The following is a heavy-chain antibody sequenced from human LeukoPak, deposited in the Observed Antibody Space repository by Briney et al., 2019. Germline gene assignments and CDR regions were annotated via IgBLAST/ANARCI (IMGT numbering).Heavy chain of an antibody. Sequence: GESLKISCKGSGYSFTSYGISWVRQAPGQGLEWMGWISAYNGNTNYAQKLQGRVTMTTDTSTSTAYMELRSLRSDDTAVYYCARDVGYYPDYWGQGTLVTVSS. CDR1: GYSFTSYG. CDR3: ARDVGYYPDY. J-gene: IGHJ4*02. V-gene: IGHV1-18*01. CDR2: ISAYNGNT. D-gene: IGHD3-22*01.